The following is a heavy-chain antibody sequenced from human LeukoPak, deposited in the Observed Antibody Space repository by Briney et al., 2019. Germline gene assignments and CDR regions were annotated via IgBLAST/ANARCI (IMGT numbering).Heavy chain of an antibody. CDR1: GGSFSGYH. CDR2: INHSGST. V-gene: IGHV4-34*01. Sequence: SETLSLTCAVYGGSFSGYHWSWIRQPPGKGLEWIGEINHSGSTNYNPSLKSRVTISVDTSKNQFSLKLSSVTAADTAVYYCARGQGGSSHYYDRGTYYFDYWGQGTLVTVSS. J-gene: IGHJ4*02. CDR3: ARGQGGSSHYYDRGTYYFDY. D-gene: IGHD3-22*01.